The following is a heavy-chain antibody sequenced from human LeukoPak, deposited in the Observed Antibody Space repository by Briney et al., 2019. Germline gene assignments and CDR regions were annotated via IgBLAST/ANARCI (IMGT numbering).Heavy chain of an antibody. D-gene: IGHD2-2*01. J-gene: IGHJ5*02. CDR2: IYTSGST. CDR3: AKDRHAPGRYCSSTTCFPFDP. CDR1: GGSISSYY. Sequence: SETLSLTCIVSGGSISSYYWSWIRQPAGKGLEWIGRIYTSGSTNYNPSVKSRVTMSIDTSKNQFSLKLSSVTAADTAVYYCAKDRHAPGRYCSSTTCFPFDPWGQGTLVTVSS. V-gene: IGHV4-4*07.